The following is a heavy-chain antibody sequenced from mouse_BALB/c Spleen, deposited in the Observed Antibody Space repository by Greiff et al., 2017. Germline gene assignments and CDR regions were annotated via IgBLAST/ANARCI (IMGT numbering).Heavy chain of an antibody. CDR3: ASPIYYGNLFAY. D-gene: IGHD2-1*01. V-gene: IGHV5-6*03. J-gene: IGHJ3*01. Sequence: EVNVVESGGGLVKPGGSLKLSCAASGFTFSSYGMSWVRQTPDKRLEWVATISSGGSYTYYPDSVKGRFTISRDNAKNTLYLQMSSLKSEDTAMYYCASPIYYGNLFAYWGQGTLVTVSA. CDR1: GFTFSSYG. CDR2: ISSGGSYT.